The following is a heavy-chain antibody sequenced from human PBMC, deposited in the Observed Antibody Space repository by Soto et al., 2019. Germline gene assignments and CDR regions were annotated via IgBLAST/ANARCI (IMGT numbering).Heavy chain of an antibody. CDR3: ARTYTAMVDY. V-gene: IGHV4-30-2*01. CDR1: GGSISSGGYS. CDR2: IYHSGST. D-gene: IGHD5-18*01. J-gene: IGHJ4*02. Sequence: SETLSLTCAVSGGSISSGGYSWSWIRQPPGKGLEWIGYIYHSGSTYYNPSLKSRVTISVDRSKNQFSLKLSSVTAADTAVYYCARTYTAMVDYWGQGTLVTVSS.